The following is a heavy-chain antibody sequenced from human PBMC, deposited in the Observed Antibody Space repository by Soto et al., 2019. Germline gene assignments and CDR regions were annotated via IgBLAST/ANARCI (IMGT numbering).Heavy chain of an antibody. V-gene: IGHV1-2*02. D-gene: IGHD6-19*01. CDR3: ARDSLAVAGGDRINFDY. CDR1: GYTFTGYY. CDR2: INPNSGGT. J-gene: IGHJ4*02. Sequence: ASVKVSCKASGYTFTGYYMHWVRQAPGQGLEWMGWINPNSGGTNYAQKFQGRVTMTRDTSISTAYMELSRLRSDDTAVYYCARDSLAVAGGDRINFDYWGQGTLVTVSS.